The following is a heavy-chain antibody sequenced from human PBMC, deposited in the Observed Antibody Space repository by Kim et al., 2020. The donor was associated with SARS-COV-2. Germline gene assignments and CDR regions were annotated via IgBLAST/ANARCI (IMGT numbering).Heavy chain of an antibody. D-gene: IGHD3-10*01. V-gene: IGHV3-21*01. J-gene: IGHJ6*02. CDR1: GFTFSSYS. CDR2: ISSSSSYI. Sequence: GGSLRLSCAASGFTFSSYSMNWVRQAPGKGLEWVSSISSSSSYIYYADSVKGRFTISRDNAKNSLYLQMNSLRAEDTAVYYCARVSRGEWADLWFGEPLFHGRYYYGMDVWGQGTTVTVSS. CDR3: ARVSRGEWADLWFGEPLFHGRYYYGMDV.